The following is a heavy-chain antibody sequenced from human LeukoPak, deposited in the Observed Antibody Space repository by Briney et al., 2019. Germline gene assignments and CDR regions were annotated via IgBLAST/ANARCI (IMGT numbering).Heavy chain of an antibody. V-gene: IGHV1-3*01. J-gene: IGHJ4*02. D-gene: IGHD2-21*02. CDR1: GYTFTSYA. CDR3: ARGVVVTAIADY. CDR2: INAGNGNT. Sequence: ASVKVSCKASGYTFTSYAMHWVRQAPGQRLEWMGWINAGNGNTKYSQKFQGRVTITRDTSASTAYMELSSLRSVDTAVYYCARGVVVTAIADYWGQGTLVTVSS.